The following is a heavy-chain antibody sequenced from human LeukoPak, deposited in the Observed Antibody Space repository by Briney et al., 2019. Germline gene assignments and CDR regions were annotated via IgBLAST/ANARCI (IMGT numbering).Heavy chain of an antibody. D-gene: IGHD6-19*01. J-gene: IGHJ4*02. CDR2: NSGGSS. CDR3: AKVLGSRGWYIDY. V-gene: IGHV3-23*01. Sequence: GGSLRLSCAASGFTFSTYGVYWVRQAPGKGLEWVSSNSGGSSYYADSVKGRFTISRDNSKNTLYLQMNSLRAEDTAVYYCAKVLGSRGWYIDYWGQGTLVTVSS. CDR1: GFTFSTYG.